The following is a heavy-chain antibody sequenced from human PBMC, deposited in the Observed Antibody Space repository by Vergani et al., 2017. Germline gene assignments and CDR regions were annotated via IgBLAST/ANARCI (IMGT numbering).Heavy chain of an antibody. CDR1: GFTVSSNY. J-gene: IGHJ6*02. CDR3: AREGLLWFWREIPTYYYYGMDV. Sequence: EVQLVESGGGLVQPGGSLRLSCAASGFTVSSNYMSWVRQAPGKGLEWVSVIYSGGSTYYADSVKGRFTISRHNSKNTLYLQMNSLRSDDTSVYYCAREGLLWFWREIPTYYYYGMDVWGQGTTVTVSS. D-gene: IGHD3-10*01. V-gene: IGHV3-53*04. CDR2: IYSGGST.